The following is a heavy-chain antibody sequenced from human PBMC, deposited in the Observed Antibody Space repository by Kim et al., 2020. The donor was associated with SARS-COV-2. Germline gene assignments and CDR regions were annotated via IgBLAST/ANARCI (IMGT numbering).Heavy chain of an antibody. CDR1: GITVSTNY. CDR3: ARPHSSNWPFGLDL. CDR2: IDSASST. J-gene: IGHJ6*02. D-gene: IGHD6-13*01. Sequence: GGSLRLSCAVSGITVSTNYMSWVRQAPGKGLEWVSVIDSASSTYYADSVRGRFTISRYNSKNMLYLQMNSLRAEDTALYYCARPHSSNWPFGLDLWGQGT. V-gene: IGHV3-66*04.